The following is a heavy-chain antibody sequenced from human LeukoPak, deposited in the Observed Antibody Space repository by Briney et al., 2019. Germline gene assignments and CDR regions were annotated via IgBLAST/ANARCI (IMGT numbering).Heavy chain of an antibody. D-gene: IGHD4/OR15-4a*01. CDR1: GGSISSNNYY. V-gene: IGHV4-39*07. CDR3: ARVMDTGYGGKLLGYYYYMDV. J-gene: IGHJ6*03. Sequence: SETLSLTCTVSGGSISSNNYYWGWIRQPPGKGLEWIGSLYHTGSAYYNPSLKSRVTISVDTSKNQFSLKLSSVTAADTAVYYCARVMDTGYGGKLLGYYYYMDVWGKGTTVTISS. CDR2: LYHTGSA.